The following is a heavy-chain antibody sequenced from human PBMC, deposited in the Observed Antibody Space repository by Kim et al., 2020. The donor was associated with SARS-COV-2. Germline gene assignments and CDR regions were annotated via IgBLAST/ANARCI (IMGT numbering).Heavy chain of an antibody. Sequence: ASVKVSCKASGYTFTSYGISWVRQAPGQGLEWMGWISAYNGNTNYAQKLQGRVTMTTDTSTSTAYMELRSLRSDDTAVYYCARGGFRYCSGGSFETYYYGMDVWGQGTTVTVSS. D-gene: IGHD2-15*01. CDR3: ARGGFRYCSGGSFETYYYGMDV. J-gene: IGHJ6*02. V-gene: IGHV1-18*04. CDR2: ISAYNGNT. CDR1: GYTFTSYG.